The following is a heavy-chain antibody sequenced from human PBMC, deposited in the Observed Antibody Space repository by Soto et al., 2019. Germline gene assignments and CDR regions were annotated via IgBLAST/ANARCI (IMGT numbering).Heavy chain of an antibody. J-gene: IGHJ4*01. Sequence: SGPTLVNPTQTLTLTCTLSGVSLTTSGVGVGWIRQPPGKALEWLALIYWDDDVRYSPSLNSRLTITKDTSKNQVVLTMTNMDPVDTGTYYCAHRAKTYCVTGSCYIYWGQGTLVTVSS. CDR2: IYWDDDV. CDR1: GVSLTTSGVG. D-gene: IGHD2-15*01. CDR3: AHRAKTYCVTGSCYIY. V-gene: IGHV2-5*02.